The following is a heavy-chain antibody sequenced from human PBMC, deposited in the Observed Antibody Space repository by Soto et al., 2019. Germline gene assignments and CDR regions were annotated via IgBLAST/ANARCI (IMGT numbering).Heavy chain of an antibody. J-gene: IGHJ6*02. CDR3: ARVSKTGLTGTTDRYYYGMDV. Sequence: GGSLRLSCAASGFTFSSYSMNWVRQAPGKGLEWVSYISSSSSTIYYADSVKGRFTISRDNAKNSLYLQMNSLRDEDTAVYYCARVSKTGLTGTTDRYYYGMDVWGQGTTVTVSS. CDR2: ISSSSSTI. V-gene: IGHV3-48*02. D-gene: IGHD1-7*01. CDR1: GFTFSSYS.